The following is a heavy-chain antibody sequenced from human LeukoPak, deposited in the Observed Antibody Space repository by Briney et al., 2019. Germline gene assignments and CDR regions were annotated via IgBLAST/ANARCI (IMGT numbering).Heavy chain of an antibody. Sequence: PGGSLRLSCAASGFTVSSNYMSWVRQAPGKGLEWASVIYSGGSTYYADSVKGRFTISRDNSKNTLYLQMNSLRAEDTAVYYCARDKGGELWFGDYYYYGMDVWGQGTTVTVSS. CDR1: GFTVSSNY. CDR2: IYSGGST. CDR3: ARDKGGELWFGDYYYYGMDV. V-gene: IGHV3-66*01. J-gene: IGHJ6*02. D-gene: IGHD3-10*01.